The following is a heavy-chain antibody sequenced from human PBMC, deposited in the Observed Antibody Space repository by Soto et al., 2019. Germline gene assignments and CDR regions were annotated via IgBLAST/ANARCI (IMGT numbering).Heavy chain of an antibody. CDR3: TNLYGDYLNDAFDI. D-gene: IGHD4-17*01. J-gene: IGHJ3*02. CDR1: GFTFSNAW. V-gene: IGHV3-15*01. CDR2: IKSKTDGGTT. Sequence: EVQLVESGGGLVKPGGSLRLSCAASGFTFSNAWMSWVRQAPGKGLEWVGRIKSKTDGGTTDYAAPVKGRFTISRDDSKNTLYLQMNSLKTEDTAVYYCTNLYGDYLNDAFDIWGQGTMVTVSS.